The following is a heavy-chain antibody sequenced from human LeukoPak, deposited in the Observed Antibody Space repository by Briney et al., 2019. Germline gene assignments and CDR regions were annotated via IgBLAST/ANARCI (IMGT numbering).Heavy chain of an antibody. CDR2: INPNSGGT. CDR1: GYTFTGYY. J-gene: IGHJ4*02. Sequence: ASVKVSCKASGYTFTGYYMHWVRQAPGQGLEWMGWINPNSGGTNYAQKFQGWVTTTRDTSISTAYMELSRLRPDDTAVYYCARDNSSSWYLLDYWGQGTLVTVSS. CDR3: ARDNSSSWYLLDY. D-gene: IGHD6-13*01. V-gene: IGHV1-2*04.